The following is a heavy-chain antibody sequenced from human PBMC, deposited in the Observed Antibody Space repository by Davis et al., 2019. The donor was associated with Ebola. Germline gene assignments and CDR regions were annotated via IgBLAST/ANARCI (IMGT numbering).Heavy chain of an antibody. J-gene: IGHJ4*02. CDR1: GFTFDDYA. V-gene: IGHV3-9*01. CDR3: ARGDPRLGGSYLDY. D-gene: IGHD1-26*01. Sequence: SLKISCAASGFTFDDYAMHWVRQAPGKGLEWVSGISWNSGSIGYADSVKGRFTISRDNSKNTLYLQMSSLRAEDTAVYYCARGDPRLGGSYLDYWGQGTLVTVSS. CDR2: ISWNSGSI.